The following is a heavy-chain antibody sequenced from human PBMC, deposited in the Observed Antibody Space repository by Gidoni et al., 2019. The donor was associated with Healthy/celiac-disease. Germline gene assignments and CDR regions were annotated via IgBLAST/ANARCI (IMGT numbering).Heavy chain of an antibody. J-gene: IGHJ4*02. CDR3: ARRPNLDY. Sequence: QVPLQQWGAGLLKPSETLSLTCAVYGGSFSGYYWSWIRQPPGKGLEWIGEINHSGSTNHNPSLKSRVTISVDTSKNQFSLKLSSVTAADTAVYYCARRPNLDYWGQGTLVTVSS. CDR1: GGSFSGYY. V-gene: IGHV4-34*01. CDR2: INHSGST.